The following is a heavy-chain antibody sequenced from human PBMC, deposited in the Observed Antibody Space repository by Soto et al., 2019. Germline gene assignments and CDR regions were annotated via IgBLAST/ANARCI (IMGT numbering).Heavy chain of an antibody. V-gene: IGHV3-23*01. CDR1: GFTFISYS. CDR3: AQGVNYDSSGYFFGY. Sequence: GGSLRLSCATSGFTFISYSMTWGRQAPGEGLEWVSSISGSGTTTKYADSVKGRFTISRDNSKNTLHLQMNSLRAEDTAVYYCAQGVNYDSSGYFFGYWGQGTLVTVSS. D-gene: IGHD3-22*01. J-gene: IGHJ4*02. CDR2: ISGSGTTT.